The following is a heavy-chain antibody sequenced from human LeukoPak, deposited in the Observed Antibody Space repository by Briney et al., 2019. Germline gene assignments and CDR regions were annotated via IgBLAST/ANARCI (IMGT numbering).Heavy chain of an antibody. CDR1: GGSISSYY. J-gene: IGHJ6*03. CDR3: ARVNYDPLTYSYYMAV. V-gene: IGHV4-59*01. D-gene: IGHD3-3*01. Sequence: SETLSDPCTVSGGSISSYYWSWIRQPPGKGLEWIGYIYYSWSTNYNPSLKSRVTISVDTSKNQFSLKLSSVTAADTAVYYCARVNYDPLTYSYYMAVWGKATTPTVSS. CDR2: IYYSWST.